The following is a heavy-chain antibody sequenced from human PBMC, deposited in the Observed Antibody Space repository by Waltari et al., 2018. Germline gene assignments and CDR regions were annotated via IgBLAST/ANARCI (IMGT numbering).Heavy chain of an antibody. Sequence: EVQLVQSGGVSVQPGGSQKLPCAASGFNFSNYEMNWVRQGPGKGLEWISYISGSGRTRHYADSVKGRFTISRDNAKNTVFLQMESLRAEDTAVYYCARPGMEQEYDYWGQGSLVTVFS. CDR3: ARPGMEQEYDY. J-gene: IGHJ4*02. D-gene: IGHD3-10*01. CDR2: ISGSGRTR. V-gene: IGHV3-48*03. CDR1: GFNFSNYE.